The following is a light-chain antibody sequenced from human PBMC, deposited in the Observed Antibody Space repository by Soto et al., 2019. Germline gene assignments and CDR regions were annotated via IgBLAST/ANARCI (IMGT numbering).Light chain of an antibody. J-gene: IGKJ1*01. CDR2: GAS. Sequence: EIVMKQSPATLSVSPGERATLSCRASQSVSSNLAWYQQKPGQAPRLLIYGASTRATGIPARFSGSGSGTEFTLTISSLQSEGFAVYYCQQYNNWPPWTFGQGTKVEIK. CDR3: QQYNNWPPWT. V-gene: IGKV3-15*01. CDR1: QSVSSN.